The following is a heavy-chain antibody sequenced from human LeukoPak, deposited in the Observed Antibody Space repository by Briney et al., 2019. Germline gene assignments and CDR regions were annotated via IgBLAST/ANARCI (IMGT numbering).Heavy chain of an antibody. V-gene: IGHV4-59*08. CDR1: GASIRSYY. J-gene: IGHJ4*02. Sequence: SETLFLTCTVSGASIRSYYWSWVRQPPGKGLEWIGDVYYSGSTNYNPSLKTRLTMSVDTSKNQFSLKLNSVTAADTAVYLCARRTEHFPFAYWGQGTLVTVSS. D-gene: IGHD1-14*01. CDR2: VYYSGST. CDR3: ARRTEHFPFAY.